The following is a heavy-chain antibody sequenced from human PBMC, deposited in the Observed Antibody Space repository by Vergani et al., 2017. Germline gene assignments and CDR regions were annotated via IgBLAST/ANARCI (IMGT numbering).Heavy chain of an antibody. CDR2: ISSSSSTI. CDR1: GFTFSSYS. CDR3: ASLDGDYYYYMDV. Sequence: EVQLVESGGGLVQPGGSLRLSCAASGFTFSSYSMNWVRQAPGKGLEWVSYISSSSSTIYYADSVKGRFTISRDNAKNSLYLQMNSLRAEDTAVYYCASLDGDYYYYMDVWGKGTTVTVSS. J-gene: IGHJ6*03. V-gene: IGHV3-48*04. D-gene: IGHD3/OR15-3a*01.